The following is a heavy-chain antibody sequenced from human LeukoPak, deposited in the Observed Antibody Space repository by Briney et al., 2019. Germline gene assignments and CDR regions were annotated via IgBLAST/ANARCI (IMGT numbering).Heavy chain of an antibody. D-gene: IGHD5-12*01. J-gene: IGHJ4*02. Sequence: GASVKVSCKASGGTFSSYAISWVRQAPGQGLEWMGGIIPIFGTANYAQKFQGRVTITADKSTSTAYMELSSLRSEDTAVYYCARHSGKNSGYDYAFDYWGREPWSPSPQ. V-gene: IGHV1-69*06. CDR2: IIPIFGTA. CDR3: ARHSGKNSGYDYAFDY. CDR1: GGTFSSYA.